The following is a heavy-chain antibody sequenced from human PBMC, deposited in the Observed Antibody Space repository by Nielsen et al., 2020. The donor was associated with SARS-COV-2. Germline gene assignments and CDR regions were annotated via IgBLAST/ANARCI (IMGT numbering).Heavy chain of an antibody. CDR1: GFTFSSYA. CDR2: ISGSGANT. V-gene: IGHV3-23*01. Sequence: GESLKISCAGSGFTFSSYAMTWVRQAPGKGLEWVSSISGSGANTYYADSVKGRFTISRENSKNTLHLQMNSLRAEDTALYYCARDARDPYSGSYYDYWGQGSLVTVSS. D-gene: IGHD1-26*01. CDR3: ARDARDPYSGSYYDY. J-gene: IGHJ4*02.